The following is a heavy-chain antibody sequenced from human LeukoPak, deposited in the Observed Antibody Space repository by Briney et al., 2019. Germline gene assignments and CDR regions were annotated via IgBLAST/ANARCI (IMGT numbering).Heavy chain of an antibody. CDR2: INQDGSKK. Sequence: GGSLGLSCAASGFTFNNYWMNWVRQAPGKGLEWVANINQDGSKKCYVDSVKGRFTISRDNAKNSLYLQINSLRAEDTAVYYCARSSYSSSSSVWGQGTMVTVSS. D-gene: IGHD6-6*01. J-gene: IGHJ3*01. CDR3: ARSSYSSSSSV. V-gene: IGHV3-7*03. CDR1: GFTFNNYW.